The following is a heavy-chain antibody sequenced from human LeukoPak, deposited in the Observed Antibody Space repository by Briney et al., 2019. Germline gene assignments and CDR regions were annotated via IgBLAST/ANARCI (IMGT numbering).Heavy chain of an antibody. CDR1: GGSISSSSYY. CDR2: IYYSGTT. CDR3: ARGRGSGWYVNYYYYMDV. V-gene: IGHV4-39*07. Sequence: SETLSLACTVSGGSISSSSYYWGWIRQPPGKGLEWIGSIYYSGTTYYNPSLKNRVTISVDTSKNQFSLKLSSVTAADTAVYYCARGRGSGWYVNYYYYMDVWGKGTTVTVSS. J-gene: IGHJ6*03. D-gene: IGHD6-19*01.